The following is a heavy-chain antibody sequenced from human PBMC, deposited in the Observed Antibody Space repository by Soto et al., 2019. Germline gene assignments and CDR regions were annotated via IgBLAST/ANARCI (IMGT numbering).Heavy chain of an antibody. CDR2: IIPILGIA. CDR3: ARGVDYYASSGHMPWFDP. D-gene: IGHD3-22*01. V-gene: IGHV1-69*02. J-gene: IGHJ5*02. Sequence: QVQLVQSGAEVKKPGSSVKVSCKASGGTFSSYTISWVRQAPGQGLEWMGRIIPILGIANYAQKFQGRVTITADQSTITAYMELSSLRPEDTAVYYCARGVDYYASSGHMPWFDPWGQGTLVTVSS. CDR1: GGTFSSYT.